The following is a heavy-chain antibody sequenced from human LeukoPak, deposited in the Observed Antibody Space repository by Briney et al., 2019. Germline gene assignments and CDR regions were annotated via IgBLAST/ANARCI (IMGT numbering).Heavy chain of an antibody. CDR3: ARDDFWSGYPDV. CDR1: GGSFSGYY. D-gene: IGHD3-3*01. CDR2: INHSGST. J-gene: IGHJ6*04. Sequence: KPSETLSLTCAVYGGSFSGYYWSWIRQPPGKGLEWIGEINHSGSTNYNPSLKSRVTISVDTSKNQFSLKLSSVTAADTAVYYCARDDFWSGYPDVWGKGTTVTVSP. V-gene: IGHV4-34*01.